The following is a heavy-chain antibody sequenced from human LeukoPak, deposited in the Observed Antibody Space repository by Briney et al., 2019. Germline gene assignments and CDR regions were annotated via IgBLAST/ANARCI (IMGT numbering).Heavy chain of an antibody. D-gene: IGHD1-26*01. CDR2: INWSGGST. CDR1: GFTFDDYG. V-gene: IGHV3-20*04. J-gene: IGHJ4*02. CDR3: ARDYFGSPSALDY. Sequence: GGSLRLSCAASGFTFDDYGMSWVRQAPGKGLDWVSGINWSGGSTGYADSVKGRFTISRDNAKTCLYLQMNSLRAEDTALYYCARDYFGSPSALDYWGQGTLVTVSS.